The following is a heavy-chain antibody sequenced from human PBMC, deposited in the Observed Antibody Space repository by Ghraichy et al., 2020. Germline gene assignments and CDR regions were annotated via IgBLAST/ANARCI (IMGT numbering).Heavy chain of an antibody. CDR2: ISYSGST. V-gene: IGHV4-59*01. D-gene: IGHD4-11*01. Sequence: ETLSLTCSVSGDSISNYYWSWIRQPPGKGLEWIGYISYSGSTNYNPSLKSRVTISVDKSRNQFSLKLTSVTAADTAVYYCASIYDYSNHYLDNWGQGTLVTVSS. CDR3: ASIYDYSNHYLDN. CDR1: GDSISNYY. J-gene: IGHJ4*02.